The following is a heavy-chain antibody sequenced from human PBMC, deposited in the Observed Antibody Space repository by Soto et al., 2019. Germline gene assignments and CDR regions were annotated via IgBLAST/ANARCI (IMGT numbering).Heavy chain of an antibody. J-gene: IGHJ4*02. V-gene: IGHV3-74*01. CDR2: INGNADNS. Sequence: EVQLAESGGGLVLTGGSLRLSCAASGFSFVSYWMHWVRQVPGEGLAWVSRINGNADNSDYADSVKGRFTISRDNAMNRLYLQMDSLGGGDTGVYLCLRDFPGAVACSEFDHWGQGTLVTVSS. CDR3: LRDFPGAVACSEFDH. D-gene: IGHD6-19*01. CDR1: GFSFVSYW.